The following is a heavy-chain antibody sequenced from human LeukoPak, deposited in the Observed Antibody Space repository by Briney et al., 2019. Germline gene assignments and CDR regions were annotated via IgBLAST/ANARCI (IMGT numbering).Heavy chain of an antibody. CDR1: GGTFSSYT. CDR3: ARWTIVATTYYFDY. V-gene: IGHV1-69*02. Sequence: SVKVSCKASGGTFSSYTISWVRQAPGQGLEWMGRIIPILGIANCAQKFQGRVTITADKSTSTAYMELSSLRSADTAVYYCARWTIVATTYYFDYWGQRTLVTVSS. CDR2: IIPILGIA. J-gene: IGHJ4*02. D-gene: IGHD5-12*01.